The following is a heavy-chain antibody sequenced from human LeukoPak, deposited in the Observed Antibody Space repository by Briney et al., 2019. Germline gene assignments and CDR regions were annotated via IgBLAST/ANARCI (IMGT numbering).Heavy chain of an antibody. CDR2: INHSGST. CDR3: ARSHCSGGTCYFDY. D-gene: IGHD2-15*01. CDR1: GGSFSGYY. J-gene: IGHJ4*02. V-gene: IGHV4-34*01. Sequence: PSETLSLTCAVYGGSFSGYYWSWIRQPPGKGLEWIGEINHSGSTNYNPSLKSRVAISADTAKNQFSLQVSSVTGADTAVYYCARSHCSGGTCYFDYWGQGTRVTVSS.